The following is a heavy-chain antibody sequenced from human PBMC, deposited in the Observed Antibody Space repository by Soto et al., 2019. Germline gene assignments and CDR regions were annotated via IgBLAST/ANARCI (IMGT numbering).Heavy chain of an antibody. CDR2: IYDRVEWYN. D-gene: IGHD3-10*01. CDR3: ARDLPEIYGSGSPVDAFDI. CDR1: GDSGSSNSAA. Sequence: QTLSVTCAISGDSGSSNSAAWNWIRQSPSRGLESLGRIYDRVEWYNDYAVSVKSRITISPNTSKNQFSLQLNSQTHEDTAVYYCARDLPEIYGSGSPVDAFDIWGQGTMVTVSS. V-gene: IGHV6-1*01. J-gene: IGHJ3*02.